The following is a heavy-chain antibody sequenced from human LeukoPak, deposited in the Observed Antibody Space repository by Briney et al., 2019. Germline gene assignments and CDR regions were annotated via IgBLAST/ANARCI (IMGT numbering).Heavy chain of an antibody. Sequence: SETLSLTCTVSGGSISSYYWSWIRQPPGKGLEWIGYIYYSGSTNYNPSLKSRVTISVDTSKNQFSLKLSSVTAADTVVYYCARGGGTTLDYWGQGTLVTVSS. V-gene: IGHV4-59*12. CDR1: GGSISSYY. D-gene: IGHD1-14*01. CDR3: ARGGGTTLDY. CDR2: IYYSGST. J-gene: IGHJ4*02.